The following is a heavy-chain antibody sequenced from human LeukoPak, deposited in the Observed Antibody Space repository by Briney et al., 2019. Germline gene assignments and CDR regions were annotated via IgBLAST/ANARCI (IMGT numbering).Heavy chain of an antibody. CDR3: ARDPPVISMVRRGDY. D-gene: IGHD3-10*01. CDR1: GFTFSSHW. Sequence: GGSLRLSCAASGFTFSSHWMSWVRQAPGKGLEWVANIKQDGSEKYYVDSVKGRFTISRDNAKNSLYLQMNRLRAEDTAVYYCARDPPVISMVRRGDYWGKGTLVSVSS. J-gene: IGHJ4*02. V-gene: IGHV3-7*01. CDR2: IKQDGSEK.